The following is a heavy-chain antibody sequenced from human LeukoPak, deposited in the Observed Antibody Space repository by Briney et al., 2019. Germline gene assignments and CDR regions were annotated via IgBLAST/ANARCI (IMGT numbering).Heavy chain of an antibody. V-gene: IGHV3-23*01. CDR2: ISGSGGST. D-gene: IGHD6-13*01. CDR3: AKDSSSSWYGMDV. Sequence: GGSPRLSCAASGFTFSSYAMSWVRQAPGKGLEWVSAISGSGGSTYYADSVKGRFTISRDNSKNTLYLQMNSLRAEDTAVYYCAKDSSSSWYGMDVWGQGTTVTVSS. CDR1: GFTFSSYA. J-gene: IGHJ6*02.